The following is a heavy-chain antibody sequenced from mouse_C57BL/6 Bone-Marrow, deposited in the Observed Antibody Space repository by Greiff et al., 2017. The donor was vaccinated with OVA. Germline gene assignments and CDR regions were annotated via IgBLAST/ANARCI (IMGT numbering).Heavy chain of an antibody. V-gene: IGHV1-69*01. CDR2: IDPSDSYT. Sequence: QVQLQQPGAELVMPGASVKLSCKASGYTFTSYWMHWVKQRPGQGLEWIGEIDPSDSYTNYNQKFKGKSTLTEDKSSSTAYMQLSSLTSEDSAVYYCARRPITTVVATGHFDVWGTGTTVTVSS. D-gene: IGHD1-1*01. CDR1: GYTFTSYW. J-gene: IGHJ1*03. CDR3: ARRPITTVVATGHFDV.